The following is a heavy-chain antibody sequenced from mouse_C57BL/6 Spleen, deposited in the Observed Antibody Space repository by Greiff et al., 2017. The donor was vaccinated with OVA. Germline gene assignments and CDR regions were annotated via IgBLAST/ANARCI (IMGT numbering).Heavy chain of an antibody. V-gene: IGHV1-81*01. CDR2: IYPRSGNT. D-gene: IGHD1-1*01. J-gene: IGHJ1*03. Sequence: QVQLQQSGAELARPGASVKLSCKASGYTFTSYGISWVKQRTGQGLEWIGEIYPRSGNTSSNEKFKGKATLPADKSSSTAYMELRSLTSEDSAVYFCAIVDYYGSSYGYFDVWGTGTTVTVSS. CDR1: GYTFTSYG. CDR3: AIVDYYGSSYGYFDV.